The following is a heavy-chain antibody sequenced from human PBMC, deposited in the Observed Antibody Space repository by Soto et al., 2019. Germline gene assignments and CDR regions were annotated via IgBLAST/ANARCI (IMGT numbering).Heavy chain of an antibody. Sequence: QVQLVESGGGVVQPARSLSLSCAASGFTFRNYVMHWVRQAPGKGLEWVAVISSDGSNKYYADSVKGRFTISRDNSKNTLYLQMNSLRIEDTAVYYCTKDRATHRNYWGQGTLVTVSS. CDR3: TKDRATHRNY. D-gene: IGHD5-12*01. CDR2: ISSDGSNK. V-gene: IGHV3-30*18. J-gene: IGHJ4*02. CDR1: GFTFRNYV.